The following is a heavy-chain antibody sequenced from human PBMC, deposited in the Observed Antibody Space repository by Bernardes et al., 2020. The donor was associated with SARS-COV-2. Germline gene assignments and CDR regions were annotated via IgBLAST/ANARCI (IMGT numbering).Heavy chain of an antibody. V-gene: IGHV4-59*01. J-gene: IGHJ4*02. CDR1: DDSFDIYH. D-gene: IGHD1-26*01. Sequence: SETLSLTCTVSDDSFDIYHWTWVRQPPGKGLEWIGHFHPSGTTNYNPSLKSRVKMSVDTSKRQFSLSLDYVTAADTAVYFCARGLDNAKVGYWGQGTLVTVSS. CDR2: FHPSGTT. CDR3: ARGLDNAKVGY.